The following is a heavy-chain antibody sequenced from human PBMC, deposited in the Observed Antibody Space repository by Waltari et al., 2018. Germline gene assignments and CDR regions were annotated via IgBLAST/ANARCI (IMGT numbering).Heavy chain of an antibody. Sequence: QVQLQESGPGLVKPSQTLSLTCTVSGGSISSGDYYWSWIRQPPGKGLEWIGYIYYSGGTCYNPSLKSRVTISVDTSKNQFSLKLSTVTAADTAVYYCARDLAGNYDIWTGNQGRRWFDPWGQGTLVTVSS. J-gene: IGHJ5*02. CDR1: GGSISSGDYY. CDR3: ARDLAGNYDIWTGNQGRRWFDP. CDR2: IYYSGGT. D-gene: IGHD3-9*01. V-gene: IGHV4-30-4*08.